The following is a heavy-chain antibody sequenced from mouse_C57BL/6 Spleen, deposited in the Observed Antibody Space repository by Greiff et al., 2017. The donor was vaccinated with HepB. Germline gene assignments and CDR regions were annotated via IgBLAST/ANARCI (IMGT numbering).Heavy chain of an antibody. Sequence: EVQLVESGGDLVKPGGSLKLSCAASGFTFSSYGMSWVRQTPDKRLEWVATISSGGSYTYYPDSVKGRFTISRDNAKNTLCLQMSSLKSEDTAMYYCARHDDYGGSYFDYWGQGTTLTVSS. CDR1: GFTFSSYG. CDR3: ARHDDYGGSYFDY. CDR2: ISSGGSYT. V-gene: IGHV5-6*01. D-gene: IGHD2-4*01. J-gene: IGHJ2*01.